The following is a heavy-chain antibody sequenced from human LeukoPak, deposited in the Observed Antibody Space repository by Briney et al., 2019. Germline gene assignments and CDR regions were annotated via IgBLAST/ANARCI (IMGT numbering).Heavy chain of an antibody. D-gene: IGHD3-10*01. CDR2: IFTSGIA. CDR3: AREISGTYYNPLGYMDV. CDR1: GGSIGIYY. V-gene: IGHV4-4*07. J-gene: IGHJ6*03. Sequence: SETLSLTCTVSGGSIGIYYWNWIRQPAGKGLEWIGRIFTSGIANYNPSLKSRVTMSVDTSKNQFSLNLSSVTVADTAVYYCAREISGTYYNPLGYMDVWGKGTTVTVSS.